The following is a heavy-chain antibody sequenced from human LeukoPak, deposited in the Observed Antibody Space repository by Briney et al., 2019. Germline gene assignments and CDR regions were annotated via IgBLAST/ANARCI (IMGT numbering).Heavy chain of an antibody. CDR2: ISSSGSTI. Sequence: PGGTLRLSCAASGFTFSDYYMSWIRQAPGKGLEWVSYISSSGSTIYYADSVKGRFTISRDNAKNSLYLQMNSLRAEDTAVYYCASDYDSSPISDYCGQGTLVTVSS. J-gene: IGHJ4*02. CDR1: GFTFSDYY. V-gene: IGHV3-11*04. D-gene: IGHD3-22*01. CDR3: ASDYDSSPISDY.